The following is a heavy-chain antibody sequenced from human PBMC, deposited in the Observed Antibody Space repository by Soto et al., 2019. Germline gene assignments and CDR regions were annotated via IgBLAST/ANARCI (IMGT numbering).Heavy chain of an antibody. Sequence: HPGGSLRLSCAASGFTCSSYAMSWVRQSPGKGLEWVSAISGSGGSTYYADSVKGRFTISRDNSKNTLYLQMNSLRAEDTAVYYCAKDSGDIVATSPDYWGQGTLVTVSS. D-gene: IGHD5-12*01. CDR3: AKDSGDIVATSPDY. V-gene: IGHV3-23*01. CDR2: ISGSGGST. CDR1: GFTCSSYA. J-gene: IGHJ4*02.